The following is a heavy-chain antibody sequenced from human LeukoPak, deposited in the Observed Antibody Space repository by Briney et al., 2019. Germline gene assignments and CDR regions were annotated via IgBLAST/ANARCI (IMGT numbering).Heavy chain of an antibody. V-gene: IGHV1-18*01. CDR2: ISAYNGNT. D-gene: IGHD1-26*01. J-gene: IGHJ4*02. CDR1: GYPFSSYG. CDR3: ASGAYYPFDF. Sequence: ASVKVSCKASGYPFSSYGITWVRQAPGQGLEWVGWISAYNGNTQYGQNVQGRVTMTTETSTSTAYMELRNLRSDDTAVYFCASGAYYPFDFWGQGTLVTVSS.